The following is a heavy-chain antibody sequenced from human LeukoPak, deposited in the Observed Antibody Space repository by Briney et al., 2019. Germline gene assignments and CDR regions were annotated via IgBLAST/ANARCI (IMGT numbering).Heavy chain of an antibody. CDR1: GFTFSSYW. D-gene: IGHD2-2*01. V-gene: IGHV3-74*01. J-gene: IGHJ4*02. CDR3: TRDRPVVCSSTSCYPRFDY. Sequence: GKSLRLSCAASGFTFSSYWMHWVRHVPGKGLVWVSRINSDGSSTSYADSVKGRFTISRDNAKNTLYLQMNSLRAEDTAVYFCTRDRPVVCSSTSCYPRFDYWGQGTLVTVSS. CDR2: INSDGSST.